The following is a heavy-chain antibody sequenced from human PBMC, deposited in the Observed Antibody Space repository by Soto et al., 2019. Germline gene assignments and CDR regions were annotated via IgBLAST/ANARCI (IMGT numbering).Heavy chain of an antibody. CDR2: ISGYNDNI. CDR3: VRGESAEDYMDV. CDR1: GYTLTSYG. V-gene: IGHV1-18*01. Sequence: ASVKGSCKASGYTLTSYGISWVRQAPGQGLEWMGWISGYNDNIKYAQKFQGRVTMTTDTSTNTAYMELRSLRSGDTAVYYCVRGESAEDYMDVWGKGTTVTVSS. J-gene: IGHJ6*03.